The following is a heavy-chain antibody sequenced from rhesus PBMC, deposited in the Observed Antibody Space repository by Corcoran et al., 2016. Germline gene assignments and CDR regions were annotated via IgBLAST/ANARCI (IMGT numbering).Heavy chain of an antibody. Sequence: QVQLQESGPGLVKPSETLSLTCAVSGGSISGGYDWSWIRQPPGKGLEWIGYIYGSSASTNNNPSLKNRVTISKDTSKNQFSLKLSSVTAADTAVYYCARQGLLLPANRFDVWGPGVLVTVSS. D-gene: IGHD2-15*01. CDR3: ARQGLLLPANRFDV. CDR2: IYGSSAST. J-gene: IGHJ5-1*01. CDR1: GGSISGGYD. V-gene: IGHV4-76*01.